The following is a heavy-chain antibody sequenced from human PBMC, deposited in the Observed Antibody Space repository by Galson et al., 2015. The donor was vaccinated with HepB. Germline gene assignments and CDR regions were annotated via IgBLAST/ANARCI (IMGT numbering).Heavy chain of an antibody. CDR1: GFIFSDYY. V-gene: IGHV3-11*06. Sequence: SLRLSCAASGFIFSDYYMTWFRQAPGKGLECISYISGSSSDTNYADSVRGRFTISRDNAKNSLYLQMNSLRVEDTAVYYCARPTRLPDSWGQGPLVTVSS. D-gene: IGHD5-12*01. CDR3: ARPTRLPDS. CDR2: ISGSSSDT. J-gene: IGHJ5*01.